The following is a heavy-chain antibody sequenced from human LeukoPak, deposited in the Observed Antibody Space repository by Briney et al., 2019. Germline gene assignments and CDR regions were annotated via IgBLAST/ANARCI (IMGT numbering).Heavy chain of an antibody. J-gene: IGHJ3*02. CDR2: INAGNGHT. V-gene: IGHV1-3*01. CDR1: GYTFTSYT. Sequence: ASVKVSCKASGYTFTSYTMHWVRQAPGQRLEWMGWINAGNGHTKYSQKFQGRVTITRDTSATTAYMELSSLRSEDTAVYYCARLNTIVVVITADAFDIWGQGTMVTVSS. CDR3: ARLNTIVVVITADAFDI. D-gene: IGHD3-22*01.